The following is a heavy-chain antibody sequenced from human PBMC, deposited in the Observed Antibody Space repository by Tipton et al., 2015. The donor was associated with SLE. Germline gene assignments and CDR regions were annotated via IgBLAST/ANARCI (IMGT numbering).Heavy chain of an antibody. CDR3: ARRGPLGYRNGPNWFDP. Sequence: LRLSCAVYGGSFSGYYWSWIRQPPGKGLEWIGEINHSGSTNYNPSLKSRDTISVDTSKNQFSLKLSSVAAADTAVYYCARRGPLGYRNGPNWFDPWGQGTLVTVSS. D-gene: IGHD5-18*01. CDR2: INHSGST. V-gene: IGHV4-34*01. CDR1: GGSFSGYY. J-gene: IGHJ5*02.